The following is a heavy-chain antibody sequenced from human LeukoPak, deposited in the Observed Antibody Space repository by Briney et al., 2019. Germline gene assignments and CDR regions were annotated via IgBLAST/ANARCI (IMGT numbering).Heavy chain of an antibody. Sequence: GGSLRLSCAASGFTFSRYWMSWVRQAPGKGLEWVANIKQDGSEKYYVDTVKGRFTISRDNAKNSLYLQMNSLRAEDTAVYYCARDSRGAFDYWGQGTLVIVSS. CDR1: GFTFSRYW. J-gene: IGHJ4*02. CDR3: ARDSRGAFDY. V-gene: IGHV3-7*01. CDR2: IKQDGSEK. D-gene: IGHD3-10*01.